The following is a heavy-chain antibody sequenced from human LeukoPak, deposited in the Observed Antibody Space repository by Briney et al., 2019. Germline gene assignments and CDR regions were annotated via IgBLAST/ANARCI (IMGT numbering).Heavy chain of an antibody. CDR1: GFTFHNYI. D-gene: IGHD1-26*01. CDR3: AKDGHGTSDY. J-gene: IGHJ4*02. Sequence: GGSLRLSCAASGFTFHNYIMNWVRRAPGKGLEWVSGISGGGDGTYYADSIKGRFTISRDNSKNTLFLQMNSLRAEDTAVYYCAKDGHGTSDYWGQGTLVTVSS. CDR2: ISGGGDGT. V-gene: IGHV3-23*01.